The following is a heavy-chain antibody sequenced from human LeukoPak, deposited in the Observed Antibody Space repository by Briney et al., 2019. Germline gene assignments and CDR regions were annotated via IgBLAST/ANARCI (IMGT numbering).Heavy chain of an antibody. CDR1: GGSISSGSYY. CDR3: ARTSGSSSSVYYYYMDV. D-gene: IGHD6-6*01. CDR2: IYTSGST. J-gene: IGHJ6*03. V-gene: IGHV4-61*02. Sequence: SETLSLTCTVSGGSISSGSYYWSWIRQPAGKGLEWIGRIYTSGSTNYNPSLKSRVTISVDTSKNQFSLKLSSVTAADTAVYYCARTSGSSSSVYYYYMDVWGKGTTVTVSS.